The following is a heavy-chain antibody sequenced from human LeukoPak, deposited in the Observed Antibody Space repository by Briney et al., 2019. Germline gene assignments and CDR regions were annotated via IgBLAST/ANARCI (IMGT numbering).Heavy chain of an antibody. CDR1: GFTFSNFE. CDR2: ISTSGAST. V-gene: IGHV3-48*03. Sequence: GGSLRLSCAASGFTFSNFEMNWVRQSPGKGLEWISYISTSGASTYYADSVKGRFTVSRDNAKNSMYLRMDTLRAEDTAVYYCARERGYNYGYSGYYDQWGQGILVTVSS. D-gene: IGHD5-18*01. CDR3: ARERGYNYGYSGYYDQ. J-gene: IGHJ4*02.